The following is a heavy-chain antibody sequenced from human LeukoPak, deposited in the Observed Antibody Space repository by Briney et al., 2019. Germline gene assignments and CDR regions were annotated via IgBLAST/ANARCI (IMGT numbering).Heavy chain of an antibody. J-gene: IGHJ4*02. CDR1: GGTFSSYA. Sequence: WASVKVSCKASGGTFSSYAISWVRQAPGQGLEWMGGIIPIFGTANYAQKFQGGVTITADESTSTAYMELSSPRSEDTAVYYCARASPYYDYFDYWGQGTLVTVSS. V-gene: IGHV1-69*13. CDR3: ARASPYYDYFDY. CDR2: IIPIFGTA. D-gene: IGHD3-3*01.